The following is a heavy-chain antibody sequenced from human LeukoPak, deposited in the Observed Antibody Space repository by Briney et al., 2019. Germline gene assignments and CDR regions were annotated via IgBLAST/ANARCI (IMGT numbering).Heavy chain of an antibody. CDR2: ISSSSSYI. V-gene: IGHV3-21*01. Sequence: SGGSLRLSCAASGFTFSGYSMNWVRQAPGKGLEWVSSISSSSSYIYYADSVKGRFTISRDNAKNSLYLQMNSLRAEDTAVYYCAREGGEVYFDYWGQGTLVTVSS. CDR1: GFTFSGYS. J-gene: IGHJ4*02. D-gene: IGHD3-16*01. CDR3: AREGGEVYFDY.